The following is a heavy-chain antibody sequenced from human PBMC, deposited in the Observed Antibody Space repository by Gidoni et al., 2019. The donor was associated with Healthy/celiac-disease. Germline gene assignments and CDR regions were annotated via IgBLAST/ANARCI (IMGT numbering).Heavy chain of an antibody. V-gene: IGHV4-31*03. Sequence: QVQLQESGPGLVLPPQTLSPPCTLPGVSISSGVYYWSSIRQHPGKGLVWIGYIYYNESTYYNPSLKTRVTISLDTSKNQFSLKLSSVTAADTAVYYCARGTWGVTQPFWLDWGQGTLVTVSS. CDR3: ARGTWGVTQPFWLD. D-gene: IGHD3-3*01. CDR2: IYYNEST. J-gene: IGHJ4*02. CDR1: GVSISSGVYY.